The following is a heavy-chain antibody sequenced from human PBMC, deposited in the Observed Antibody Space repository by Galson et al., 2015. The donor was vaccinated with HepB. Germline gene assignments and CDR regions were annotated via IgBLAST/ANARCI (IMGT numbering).Heavy chain of an antibody. CDR2: ISYDGSNK. CDR1: GFTFSGYA. Sequence: SLRLSCAASGFTFSGYAMHWVRQAPGKGLEWVAVISYDGSNKYYADSVKGRFTISRDNSKNTLYLQMNSLRAEDTAVYYCARGAIGEWELPSWYWGQGTLVTVSS. V-gene: IGHV3-30-3*01. D-gene: IGHD1-26*01. J-gene: IGHJ4*02. CDR3: ARGAIGEWELPSWY.